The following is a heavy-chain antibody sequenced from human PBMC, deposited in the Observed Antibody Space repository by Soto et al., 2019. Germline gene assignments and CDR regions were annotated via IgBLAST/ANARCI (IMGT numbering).Heavy chain of an antibody. Sequence: EASVKVSCKASGYTFTGYYMHWVRQAPGQGLEWMGWINPNSGGTNYAQKFQGRVTMTRDTSISTAYMELSRLRSDDTAVYYCARVFVVVPAATDAFDIWGQGTMVTV. J-gene: IGHJ3*02. CDR3: ARVFVVVPAATDAFDI. V-gene: IGHV1-2*02. D-gene: IGHD2-2*01. CDR2: INPNSGGT. CDR1: GYTFTGYY.